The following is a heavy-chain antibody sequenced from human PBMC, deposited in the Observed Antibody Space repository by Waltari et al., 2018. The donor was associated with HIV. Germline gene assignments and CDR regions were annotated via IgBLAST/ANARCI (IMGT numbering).Heavy chain of an antibody. CDR1: GFTFGDYA. J-gene: IGHJ4*02. CDR2: IRRKAYGGTT. V-gene: IGHV3-49*03. CDR3: LPDYDILTGYLAFDY. Sequence: EVQLVESGGGLVQPGRSLRLSCTASGFTFGDYAMSWFRQAPGKGLNGVRFIRRKAYGGTTEYAGSVKGRFTISRDDSKSIAYLQMNSLKAEDTAVYYCLPDYDILTGYLAFDYWGQGTLVTVSS. D-gene: IGHD3-9*01.